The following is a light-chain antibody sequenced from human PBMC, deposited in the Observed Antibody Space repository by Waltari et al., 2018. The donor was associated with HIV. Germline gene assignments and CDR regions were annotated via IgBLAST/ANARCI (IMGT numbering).Light chain of an antibody. J-gene: IGLJ1*01. CDR2: KAP. CDR3: SSYTSSSTAFV. CDR1: RSDVGGYNY. Sequence: QSALTRPASVSGSPGQSISIPCTGTRSDVGGYNYVSWYQQHPGYAPKLKIYKAPHRPSGVSNRFSGSKSGNTASLTISGLQAEDEADYYCSSYTSSSTAFVFGTGTKVTVL. V-gene: IGLV2-14*01.